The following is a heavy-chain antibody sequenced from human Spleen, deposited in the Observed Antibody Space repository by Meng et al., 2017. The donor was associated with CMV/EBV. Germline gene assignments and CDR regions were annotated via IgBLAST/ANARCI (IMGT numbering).Heavy chain of an antibody. V-gene: IGHV3-30*03. D-gene: IGHD2-21*02. CDR3: ARQETESDYEY. J-gene: IGHJ4*02. CDR1: GFTFSSYG. CDR2: ISNDGSSK. Sequence: SCAASGFTFSSYGMHWVRQAPGKGLEWVAVISNDGSSKYYGDSVEGRFTISRDNSKNTVYLQMNSLMSEDTAIYYCARQETESDYEYWGQGTLVTVSS.